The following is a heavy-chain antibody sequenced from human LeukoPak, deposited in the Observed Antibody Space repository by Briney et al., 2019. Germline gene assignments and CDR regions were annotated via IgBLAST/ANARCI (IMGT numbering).Heavy chain of an antibody. CDR2: INWNGGST. CDR3: ARSPGYCSSTSCYTGYMDV. Sequence: GGSLRLSCAASGFTFSRYWMHWVRQAPGKGLEWVSGINWNGGSTGYADSVKGRFTISRDNAKNSLYLQMNSLRAEDTALYYCARSPGYCSSTSCYTGYMDVWGKGTTVTVSS. J-gene: IGHJ6*03. CDR1: GFTFSRYW. D-gene: IGHD2-2*02. V-gene: IGHV3-20*04.